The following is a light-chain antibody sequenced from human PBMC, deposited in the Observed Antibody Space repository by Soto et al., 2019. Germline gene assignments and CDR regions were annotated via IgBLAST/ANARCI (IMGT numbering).Light chain of an antibody. V-gene: IGKV1-5*01. CDR3: QQDNSYWT. J-gene: IGKJ1*01. CDR1: QSISSW. Sequence: DIQMIQSPSTLSASVGDRVTITCRASQSISSWWAWYQQKPGKAPKLLIYDASSLESGVPSRFSGSGSGKEFTLTISSLQADDFATDHCQQDNSYWTFGQGTKVEIK. CDR2: DAS.